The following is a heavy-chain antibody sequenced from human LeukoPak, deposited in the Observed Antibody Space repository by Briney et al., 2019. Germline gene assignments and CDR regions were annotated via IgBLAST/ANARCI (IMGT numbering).Heavy chain of an antibody. J-gene: IGHJ4*02. Sequence: GGSLRLSCAASGFTFSSYSMNWVRQAPGKGLEWVSSISSSSSYIYYADSVKGRFTISRDNAKNSLYLQMNSLRAEDTAVYYCARARSPYGSGSSDYWGQGTLVTVSS. V-gene: IGHV3-21*01. CDR2: ISSSSSYI. D-gene: IGHD3-10*01. CDR3: ARARSPYGSGSSDY. CDR1: GFTFSSYS.